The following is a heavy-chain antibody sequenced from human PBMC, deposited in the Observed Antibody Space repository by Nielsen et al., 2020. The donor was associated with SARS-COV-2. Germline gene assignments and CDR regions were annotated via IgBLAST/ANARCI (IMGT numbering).Heavy chain of an antibody. J-gene: IGHJ6*03. CDR3: ARLSEGYYYYYYMDV. V-gene: IGHV4-39*01. Sequence: SETLSLTCTVSGGSINSSTHYWGWIRQPPGKGLEWIGSIYYRGNTYYNPSLKSRLTISVDTSRNQFSLRLSSVTAADTAVYYCARLSEGYYYYYYMDVWGTGTTVTVSS. CDR1: GGSINSSTHY. CDR2: IYYRGNT. D-gene: IGHD3-3*01.